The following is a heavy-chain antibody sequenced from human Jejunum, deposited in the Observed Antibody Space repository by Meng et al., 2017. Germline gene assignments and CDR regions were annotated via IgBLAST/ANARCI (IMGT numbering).Heavy chain of an antibody. J-gene: IGHJ6*02. V-gene: IGHV4-38-2*01. CDR2: IYHSGTT. CDR1: GYSISSGYY. Sequence: SETLSLTCAVSGYSISSGYYWGWIRQPPGKGLEWIGNIYHSGTTYYNPSLKSRVTVSIDTSNNHFSLKLSSVTAADTAVYYCARGGGSYGSRMDVWGQGTTVTVS. D-gene: IGHD1-26*01. CDR3: ARGGGSYGSRMDV.